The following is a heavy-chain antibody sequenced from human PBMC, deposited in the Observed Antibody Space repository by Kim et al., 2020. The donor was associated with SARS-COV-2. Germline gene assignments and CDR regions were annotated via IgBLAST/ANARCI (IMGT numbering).Heavy chain of an antibody. D-gene: IGHD6-13*01. Sequence: GGSLRLSCAASGFTFSSYSMNWVRQAPGKGLEWVSSISSSSSYIYYADSVKGRFTISRDNAKNSLYLQMNSLRAEDTAVYYCTYSSSWYSYWFDPWGQGTLVTVSS. CDR2: ISSSSSYI. V-gene: IGHV3-21*04. J-gene: IGHJ5*02. CDR3: TYSSSWYSYWFDP. CDR1: GFTFSSYS.